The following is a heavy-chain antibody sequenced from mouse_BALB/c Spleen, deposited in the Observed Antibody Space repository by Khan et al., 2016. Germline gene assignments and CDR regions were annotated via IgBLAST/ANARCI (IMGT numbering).Heavy chain of an antibody. V-gene: IGHV1-87*01. Sequence: QVQLQQSGAELARPGASVKLSCKASGYTFTSYWMQWVKQRPGQGLEWIGAIYPGDGDTRYTQKFKGKATLTEDKSSSKAYMQLSSLASEDSAVYYCASYYCSSYDYFDYWGQGTTLTVSS. CDR3: ASYYCSSYDYFDY. J-gene: IGHJ2*01. CDR2: IYPGDGDT. D-gene: IGHD1-1*01. CDR1: GYTFTSYW.